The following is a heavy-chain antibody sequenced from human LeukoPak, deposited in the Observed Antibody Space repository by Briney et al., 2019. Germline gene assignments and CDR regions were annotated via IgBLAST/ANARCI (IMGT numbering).Heavy chain of an antibody. Sequence: ASVKVSCKASGYTFTSYGISWVRQAPGQGLEWMGWISAYNGNTNYAQKLQGRVTMTTDTSTSTAYMELRSLRSDDTAVYYCARDGNGSWGCYYYYMDVWGKGTTVTASS. J-gene: IGHJ6*03. V-gene: IGHV1-18*01. D-gene: IGHD1-26*01. CDR1: GYTFTSYG. CDR3: ARDGNGSWGCYYYYMDV. CDR2: ISAYNGNT.